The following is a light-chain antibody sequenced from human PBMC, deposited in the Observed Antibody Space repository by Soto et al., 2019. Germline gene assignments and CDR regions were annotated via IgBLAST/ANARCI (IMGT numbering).Light chain of an antibody. V-gene: IGLV2-14*01. CDR2: EVV. CDR3: SSYTSSSTLA. CDR1: KNDVGFYDF. J-gene: IGLJ2*01. Sequence: QSALTQPPSASGSPGQSVTISCTGTKNDVGFYDFVSWYQHHPGKAPRLIIYEVVQRPSGVSNRFSGSKSGNTASLTISGLQAEDEADYYCSSYTSSSTLAIAGGTKLTVL.